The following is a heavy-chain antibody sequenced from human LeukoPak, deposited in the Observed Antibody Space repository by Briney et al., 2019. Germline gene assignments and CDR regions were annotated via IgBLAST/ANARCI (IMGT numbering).Heavy chain of an antibody. CDR3: ARGRGMITFGGVIAPGPLGFDY. CDR2: INHSGST. D-gene: IGHD3-16*02. Sequence: SETLSLTCAVYGGSFSGYYWSWIRQPPGKGLEWIGEINHSGSTNYNPSLKSRVTISVDTSKNQFSLKLSPVTAADTAVYYCARGRGMITFGGVIAPGPLGFDYWGQGTLVTVSS. CDR1: GGSFSGYY. V-gene: IGHV4-34*01. J-gene: IGHJ4*02.